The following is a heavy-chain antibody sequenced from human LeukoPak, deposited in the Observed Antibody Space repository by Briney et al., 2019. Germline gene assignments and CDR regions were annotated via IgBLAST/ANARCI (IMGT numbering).Heavy chain of an antibody. CDR1: GGSISSYY. CDR3: TTTVATSEDVFHI. V-gene: IGHV4-59*08. D-gene: IGHD5-12*01. CDR2: IYYSGST. Sequence: SETLSLTCTVSGGSISSYYWSWIRPPPGKGLEWIGYIYYSGSTNYNPSLKRRVTISVDTSKNQSSLKLSSVTAADPAVYYCTTTVATSEDVFHIWGQGTMVTVSS. J-gene: IGHJ3*02.